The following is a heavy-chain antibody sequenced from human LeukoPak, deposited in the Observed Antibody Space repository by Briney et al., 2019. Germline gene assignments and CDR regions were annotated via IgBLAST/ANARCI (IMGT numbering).Heavy chain of an antibody. J-gene: IGHJ4*02. D-gene: IGHD3-22*01. CDR2: IYYSGST. CDR1: GGSISSSSYY. Sequence: SETLSLTCTVSGGSISSSSYYWGWIRQPPGKGLEWIGSIYYSGSTYYNPSLKSRVTISVDTSKNQFSLKLSSVTAADTAVYYCARDSSSVDSSGYYYKYFDYWGQGTLATVSS. CDR3: ARDSSSVDSSGYYYKYFDY. V-gene: IGHV4-39*07.